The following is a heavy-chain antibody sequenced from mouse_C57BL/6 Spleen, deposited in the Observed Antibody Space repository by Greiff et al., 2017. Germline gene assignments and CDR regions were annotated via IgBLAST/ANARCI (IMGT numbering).Heavy chain of an antibody. Sequence: QVQLQQSGAELVRPGTSVKVSCKASGYAFTNYLIEWVKQRPGQGLEWIGVINPGSGGTNYNEKVKGKATLTADKSSSTAYMQRSSLTSEDSAVYYCARLGYYGFFAYWGQETLVTVSA. J-gene: IGHJ3*01. CDR2: INPGSGGT. CDR1: GYAFTNYL. V-gene: IGHV1-54*01. CDR3: ARLGYYGFFAY. D-gene: IGHD2-2*01.